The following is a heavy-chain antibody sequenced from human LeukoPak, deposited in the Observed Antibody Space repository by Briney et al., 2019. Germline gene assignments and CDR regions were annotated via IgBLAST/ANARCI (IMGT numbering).Heavy chain of an antibody. CDR3: AREFSVVGNFDY. CDR2: ISSSSTSI. Sequence: GGSLRLSCADSGFLFSDFIDHTMVWVRQAPGKGLEWVSYISSSSTSISYADSVRGRFSISRDNAQRSLYLHMNSLRDEDTAVYYCAREFSVVGNFDYWGQGTLVTVSS. D-gene: IGHD2-21*01. V-gene: IGHV3-21*01. J-gene: IGHJ4*02. CDR1: GFLFSDFIDHT.